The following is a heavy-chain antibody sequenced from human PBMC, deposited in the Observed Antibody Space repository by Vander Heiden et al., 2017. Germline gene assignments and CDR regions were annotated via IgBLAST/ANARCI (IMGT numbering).Heavy chain of an antibody. J-gene: IGHJ4*02. Sequence: EGQLVESGGGLGRPGGSLRLSWAASGLPSGNAWMGWVRQAPGKGLEWVGRIKSKTDGGTTDYAAPVKGRFTISRDDSKNTLYLQMNSLKTEDTAVYYCTTDGVYSSSWLSWGQGTLVTVSS. V-gene: IGHV3-15*01. CDR3: TTDGVYSSSWLS. D-gene: IGHD6-13*01. CDR2: IKSKTDGGTT. CDR1: GLPSGNAW.